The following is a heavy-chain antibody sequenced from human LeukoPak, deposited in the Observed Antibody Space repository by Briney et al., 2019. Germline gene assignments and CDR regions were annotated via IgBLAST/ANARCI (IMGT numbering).Heavy chain of an antibody. D-gene: IGHD1-1*01. CDR2: IYHSGST. V-gene: IGHV4-30-2*01. Sequence: SETLSLTCTVSGGSISSGGYYWSWIRQPPGKGLEWIGYIYHSGSTHYNPSLKSRVTISVDRSKNQFSLKLSSVTAADTAVYYCARVNLGTGIHHRVDYWGQGTLVTVSS. CDR1: GGSISSGGYY. CDR3: ARVNLGTGIHHRVDY. J-gene: IGHJ4*02.